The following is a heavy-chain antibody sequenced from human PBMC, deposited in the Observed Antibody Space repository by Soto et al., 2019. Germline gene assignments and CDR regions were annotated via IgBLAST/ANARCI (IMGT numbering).Heavy chain of an antibody. CDR3: AGEYSSSSNYYYGMDV. D-gene: IGHD6-6*01. J-gene: IGHJ6*02. V-gene: IGHV1-8*01. CDR1: GYTFTSYD. CDR2: MNPNSGNT. Sequence: ASVKVSCXASGYTFTSYDINWVRQATGQGLEWMGWMNPNSGNTGYAQKFQGRVTMTRNTSISTAYMELSSLRSEDTAVYYCAGEYSSSSNYYYGMDVWGQGTTVTVSS.